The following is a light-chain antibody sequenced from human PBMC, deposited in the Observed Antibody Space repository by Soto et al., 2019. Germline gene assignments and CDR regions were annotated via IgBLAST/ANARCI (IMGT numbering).Light chain of an antibody. V-gene: IGKV1-33*01. Sequence: DIQMTQSPSSLSASVGDRVTITCQASQDISNHLSWYQQQPGKAPKLLIYDASNLETGVPSGFSGSGSGTDFTFTISSLQPENVATYYCQQHHSLPLTFGGGTKVEIK. J-gene: IGKJ4*01. CDR3: QQHHSLPLT. CDR1: QDISNH. CDR2: DAS.